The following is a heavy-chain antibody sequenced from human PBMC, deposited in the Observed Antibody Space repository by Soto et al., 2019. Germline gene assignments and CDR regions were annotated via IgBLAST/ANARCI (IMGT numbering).Heavy chain of an antibody. Sequence: GGSLRLSCAASGFTFSSYAMSWVRQAPGKGLEWVSAISGSGGSTYYADSVKGRFTISRDNSKNTLYLQMNSLRAEDTTLEGGVVVGVPTVRDIANPLQSLPWG. D-gene: IGHD2-15*01. CDR2: ISGSGGST. J-gene: IGHJ5*02. V-gene: IGHV3-23*01. CDR3: VVVGVPTVRDIANPLQSLP. CDR1: GFTFSSYA.